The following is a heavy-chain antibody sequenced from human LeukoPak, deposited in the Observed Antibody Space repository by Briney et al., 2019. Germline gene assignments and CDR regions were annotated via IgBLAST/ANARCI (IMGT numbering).Heavy chain of an antibody. V-gene: IGHV4-39*01. CDR3: ATRSGSYYPFDY. CDR2: IYYSGST. CDR1: GGSISSSSYY. J-gene: IGHJ4*02. Sequence: SETLSLTCTVSGGSISSSSYYWGWIRQPPGKGLEWIGSIYYSGSTYYNPSLKSRVTISVDTSKNQFSLKLSSVTAADTAVYYCATRSGSYYPFDYWGQGTLVTVSS. D-gene: IGHD1-26*01.